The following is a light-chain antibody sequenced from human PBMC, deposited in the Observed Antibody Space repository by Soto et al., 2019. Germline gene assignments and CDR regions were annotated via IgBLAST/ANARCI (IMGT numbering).Light chain of an antibody. Sequence: QSALTQPPSASGSPGQSVTISSTGTSSNVGGYNYVSWYQQHPGKPPKLRIYEFNKRPSGVPDRFSGSKSGNTASLTVSGLQAEDEADYYCSSYAGSNNYVFGTGTKVTVL. CDR3: SSYAGSNNYV. CDR2: EFN. CDR1: SSNVGGYNY. J-gene: IGLJ1*01. V-gene: IGLV2-8*01.